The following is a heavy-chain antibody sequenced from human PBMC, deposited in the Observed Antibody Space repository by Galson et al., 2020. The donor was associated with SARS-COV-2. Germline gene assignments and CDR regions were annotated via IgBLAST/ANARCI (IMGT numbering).Heavy chain of an antibody. CDR3: ARARGYYGDYEGFDY. V-gene: IGHV1-69*13. D-gene: IGHD4-17*01. Sequence: SVKVSCKASGGTFSSYAISWVRQAPGQGLEWMGGIIPIFGTANYAQKFQGRVTITADESTSTAYMELSSLRSEDTAVYYCARARGYYGDYEGFDYWGQGTLVTVSS. J-gene: IGHJ4*02. CDR1: GGTFSSYA. CDR2: IIPIFGTA.